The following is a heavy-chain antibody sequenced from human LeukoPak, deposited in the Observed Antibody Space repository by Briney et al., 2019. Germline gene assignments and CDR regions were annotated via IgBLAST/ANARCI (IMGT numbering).Heavy chain of an antibody. V-gene: IGHV3-21*01. CDR2: ISRTSSYI. CDR3: ARGGMGANSQEYFYYGMDV. D-gene: IGHD2-8*01. J-gene: IGHJ6*02. Sequence: GGSLRLSCAASGFTFSSYNMNWVRQAPGKGLEWVSSISRTSSYIYYADSVKGRFTLSRDNGKNSLYLQMNSLRAEDTAVYYCARGGMGANSQEYFYYGMDVWGQGTTVTVSS. CDR1: GFTFSSYN.